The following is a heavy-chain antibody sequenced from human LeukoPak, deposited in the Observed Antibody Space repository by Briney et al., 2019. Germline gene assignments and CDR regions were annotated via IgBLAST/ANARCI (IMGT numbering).Heavy chain of an antibody. J-gene: IGHJ3*01. D-gene: IGHD4-17*01. V-gene: IGHV1-18*01. CDR3: ARDNYGDYLD. Sequence: ASVTVSRTASGYTFTSYGISWVRQAPGQGLEWMGWISAYNGNTNYAQKLQGRVTMTTDTSTSTAYMELRSLRSGDTAVYYCARDNYGDYLDWGQGTMVTVSS. CDR2: ISAYNGNT. CDR1: GYTFTSYG.